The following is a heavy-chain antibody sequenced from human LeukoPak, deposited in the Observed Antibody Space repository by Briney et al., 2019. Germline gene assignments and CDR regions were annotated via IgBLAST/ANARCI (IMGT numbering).Heavy chain of an antibody. CDR3: ATGSAAARPSYTAS. CDR2: IDSTGAYT. Sequence: GGSLRLSCAASGFIFSNSAMSWVRQAPGKGLERVSAIDSTGAYTWYADSVKGRFTISKDSSKTILYLQMNSLRAEDAAVYFCATGSAAARPSYTASSGQGTLATASS. CDR1: GFIFSNSA. J-gene: IGHJ5*02. V-gene: IGHV3-23*01. D-gene: IGHD6-6*01.